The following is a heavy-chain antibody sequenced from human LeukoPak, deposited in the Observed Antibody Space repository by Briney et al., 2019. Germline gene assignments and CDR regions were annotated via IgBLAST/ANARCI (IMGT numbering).Heavy chain of an antibody. CDR1: DVSISTYY. CDR3: AGRRRVYGSSGYGDAFDI. D-gene: IGHD3-22*01. J-gene: IGHJ3*02. V-gene: IGHV4-59*08. CDR2: IYNTGST. Sequence: SETLSLTCTVSDVSISTYYWSWVRQPPGKGLEWIGYIYNTGSTNYNPSLKSRVTISVDTSKNQFSLKLSSVTAADTAVYYCAGRRRVYGSSGYGDAFDIWGQGTMVTVSS.